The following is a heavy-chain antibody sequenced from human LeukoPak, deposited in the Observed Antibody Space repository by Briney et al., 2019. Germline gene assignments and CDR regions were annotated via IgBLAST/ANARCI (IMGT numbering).Heavy chain of an antibody. V-gene: IGHV3-15*01. CDR1: GFSFNNAW. CDR2: IKSKSDGGTT. CDR3: STGVLGVH. J-gene: IGHJ4*02. Sequence: GGSLRLSCAASGFSFNNAWMSWVRQAPGKGLEWVGRIKSKSDGGTTDYAAPVKGRFTISRDDSKNTLYPQMNSLRTEDTALYYCSTGVLGVHWGQGTLVTVSS. D-gene: IGHD2-8*01.